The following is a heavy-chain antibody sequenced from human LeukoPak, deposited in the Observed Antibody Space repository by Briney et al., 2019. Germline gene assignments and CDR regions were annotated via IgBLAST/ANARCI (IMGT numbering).Heavy chain of an antibody. D-gene: IGHD3-22*01. V-gene: IGHV1-69*05. CDR3: ARDAAIFDSSGYYYLW. J-gene: IGHJ4*02. Sequence: SVKVSCKASGGTFSRYTISWVRQAPGQGPEWMGGIIPIFGTANYAQKFQGRVTITTDESTSTAYMELRSLRSEDTAVYYCARDAAIFDSSGYYYLWWGQGTLVTVSS. CDR1: GGTFSRYT. CDR2: IIPIFGTA.